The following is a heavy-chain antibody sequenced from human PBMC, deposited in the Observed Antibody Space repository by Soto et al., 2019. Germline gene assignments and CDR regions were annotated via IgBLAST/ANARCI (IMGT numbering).Heavy chain of an antibody. Sequence: QVQLVQPGAEVKKPGASVKFSCKASGYIFTNFYIHWVRQAPGQGLEWIGIINPNGGSTNYAENFQGRVTMTRDTSPSTVYMDLSSLRSEDTAVYYCTRGLASGEYWGQGTLITVSS. CDR3: TRGLASGEY. D-gene: IGHD6-6*01. CDR2: INPNGGST. CDR1: GYIFTNFY. J-gene: IGHJ4*02. V-gene: IGHV1-46*03.